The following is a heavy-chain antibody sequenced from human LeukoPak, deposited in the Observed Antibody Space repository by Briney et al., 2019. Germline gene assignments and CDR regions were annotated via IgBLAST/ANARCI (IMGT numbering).Heavy chain of an antibody. CDR3: ARDLRYFDWLLSHYYYYYGMDV. J-gene: IGHJ6*02. CDR1: GFTVSSNY. Sequence: GGSLRLSCAASGFTVSSNYMSWVRQAPGKGLEWVSVIYSGGSTYYADSVKGRFTISRDNSKNTLYLQMNSLRAEDTAVYYCARDLRYFDWLLSHYYYYYGMDVWGQGTTVTVPS. V-gene: IGHV3-66*01. D-gene: IGHD3-9*01. CDR2: IYSGGST.